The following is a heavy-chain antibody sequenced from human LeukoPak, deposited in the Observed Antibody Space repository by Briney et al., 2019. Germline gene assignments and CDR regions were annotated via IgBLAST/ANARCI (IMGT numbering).Heavy chain of an antibody. CDR2: ISSSSSYI. V-gene: IGHV3-21*01. J-gene: IGHJ4*02. D-gene: IGHD6-13*01. CDR3: ARDFSRIAAAGTG. CDR1: GFTFSSYS. Sequence: GGSLRLSCAASGFTFSSYSMNWVRQAPGKGLEWVSSISSSSSYIYYADSVKGRFTISRDNAKNSLYLQMNSLRAEDTAVYYCARDFSRIAAAGTGWGQGTLVTVSS.